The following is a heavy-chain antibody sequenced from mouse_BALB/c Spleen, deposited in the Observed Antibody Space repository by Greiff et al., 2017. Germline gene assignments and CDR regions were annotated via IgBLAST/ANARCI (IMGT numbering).Heavy chain of an antibody. CDR1: GYSITSGYY. CDR2: ISYDGSN. D-gene: IGHD3-1*01. J-gene: IGHJ2*01. V-gene: IGHV3-6*02. CDR3: ARAGSSGYVDY. Sequence: EVQLQQSGPGLVKPSQSLSLTCSVTGYSITSGYYWNWIRQFPGNKLEWMGYISYDGSNNYNPSLKNRISITRDTSKNQFFLKLNSVTTEDTATYYCARAGSSGYVDYWGQGTTLTVSS.